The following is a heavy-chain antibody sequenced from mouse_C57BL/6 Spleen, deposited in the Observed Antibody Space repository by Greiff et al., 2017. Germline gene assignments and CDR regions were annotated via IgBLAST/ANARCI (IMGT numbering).Heavy chain of an antibody. CDR1: GFTFSDYY. J-gene: IGHJ3*01. CDR2: ISNGGGST. CDR3: ARHGERTRGNPCAY. D-gene: IGHD2-1*01. V-gene: IGHV5-12*01. Sequence: EVKLVESGGGLVQPGGSLKLSCAASGFTFSDYYMYWVRQTPEKRLEWVANISNGGGSTYYPDNVKGRFTISRDNAKKTLYLQLSRLKSEDAAMCECARHGERTRGNPCAYWGQGTLVTVSA.